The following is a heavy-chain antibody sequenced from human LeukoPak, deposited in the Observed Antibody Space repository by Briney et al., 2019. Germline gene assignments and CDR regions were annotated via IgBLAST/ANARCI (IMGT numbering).Heavy chain of an antibody. CDR3: ASVYSAKDLAQLDY. V-gene: IGHV1-2*02. CDR2: INPNSGAT. J-gene: IGHJ4*02. D-gene: IGHD1-26*01. CDR1: GYTFTDYY. Sequence: ASVKVSCKASGYTFTDYYVHWVRQAPGQGLEWMGWINPNSGATKYAQKFQGRVTMTRVTSIRTAYMELTILTSDDTAMYYCASVYSAKDLAQLDYWGQGTLDTVSS.